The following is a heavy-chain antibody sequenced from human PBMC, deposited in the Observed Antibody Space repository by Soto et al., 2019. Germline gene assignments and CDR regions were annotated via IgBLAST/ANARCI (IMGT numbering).Heavy chain of an antibody. J-gene: IGHJ4*02. D-gene: IGHD6-6*01. CDR2: INHSGST. Sequence: SETLSLTCAVYGGSFSGYYWSWIRQPPGKGLEWIGEINHSGSTNYNPSLKSRVTISVDTSKNQFSLKLSSVTAADTAVYYCARGMAAARPVDYWGQGTLVTVS. CDR3: ARGMAAARPVDY. CDR1: GGSFSGYY. V-gene: IGHV4-34*01.